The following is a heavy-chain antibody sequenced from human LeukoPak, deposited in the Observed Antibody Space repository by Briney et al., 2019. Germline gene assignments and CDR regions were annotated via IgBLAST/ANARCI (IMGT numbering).Heavy chain of an antibody. D-gene: IGHD6-19*01. J-gene: IGHJ4*02. CDR3: ARAANPGIAVAGKGYLDY. CDR2: IYPDDSNT. V-gene: IGHV5-51*01. Sequence: PGESLKISCKGSGYSFTNYWIGWVRQMPGKGLEWMGNIYPDDSNTKYSPSFQGLVTISADKSISTAYLQWSSLKASDTAMYYCARAANPGIAVAGKGYLDYWGQGTLVTVSS. CDR1: GYSFTNYW.